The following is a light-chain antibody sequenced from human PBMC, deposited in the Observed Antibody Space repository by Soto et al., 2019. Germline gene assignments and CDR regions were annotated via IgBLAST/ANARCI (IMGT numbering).Light chain of an antibody. Sequence: QSALTQPASVSGSPGQSITISCTGTSSDVGGYNYVSWYQQHPGKAPKLMIYDVTNRPSGVSNRFSGSKSGNTASLTISGLQAEDEADYYCSSYTSRSSSVVIGGGTKLTVL. CDR1: SSDVGGYNY. CDR2: DVT. V-gene: IGLV2-14*01. CDR3: SSYTSRSSSVV. J-gene: IGLJ2*01.